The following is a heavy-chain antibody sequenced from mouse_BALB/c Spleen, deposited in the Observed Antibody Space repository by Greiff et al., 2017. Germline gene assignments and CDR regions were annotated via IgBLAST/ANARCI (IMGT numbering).Heavy chain of an antibody. CDR2: INPYNDYT. CDR3: ARRAHYAMDV. Sequence: DVQLLESGADLVRPGASVKISCKAFGYTFTNHHINWVKQTPGQGLDWIGNINPYNDYTGYNQNFKGKATLTVDKSSSTAYMELSSLTSEDSAVYYCARRAHYAMDVWGEGTSVTVSS. V-gene: IGHV1S45*01. J-gene: IGHJ4*01. CDR1: GYTFTNHH.